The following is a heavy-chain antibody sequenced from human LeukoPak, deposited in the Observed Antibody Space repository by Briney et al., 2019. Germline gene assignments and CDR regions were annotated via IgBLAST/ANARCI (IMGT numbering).Heavy chain of an antibody. D-gene: IGHD6-13*01. CDR2: TYYRSKWYN. V-gene: IGHV6-1*01. CDR1: GDSVSSNSAA. CDR3: ARAPYDPGQQLVGGWFDP. J-gene: IGHJ5*02. Sequence: SQTLSLTCAISGDSVSSNSAAWNWIRQSPSRGLEWLGRTYYRSKWYNDYAVSVKSRITINPDTSKNQFSLQLNSVTPEDTAVYYCARAPYDPGQQLVGGWFDPWGQGTLVTVSS.